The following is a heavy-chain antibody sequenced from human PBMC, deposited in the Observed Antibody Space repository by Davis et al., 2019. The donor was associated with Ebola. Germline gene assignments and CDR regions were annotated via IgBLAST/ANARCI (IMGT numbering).Heavy chain of an antibody. CDR2: ISSSSSYI. CDR3: ARNGGRYIAAAGTGGCYYYGMDV. J-gene: IGHJ6*02. V-gene: IGHV3-21*01. D-gene: IGHD6-13*01. CDR1: GFTFSSYS. Sequence: PGGSLRLSCAASGFTFSSYSMNWVRQAPGKGLEWVSSISSSSSYIYYADSVKGRFTISRDNAKNSLYLQMNSLRAEDTAVYYCARNGGRYIAAAGTGGCYYYGMDVWGQGTTVTVSS.